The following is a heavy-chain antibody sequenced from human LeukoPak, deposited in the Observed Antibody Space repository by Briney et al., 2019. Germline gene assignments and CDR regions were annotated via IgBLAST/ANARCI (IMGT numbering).Heavy chain of an antibody. D-gene: IGHD3-16*02. CDR2: INPNSGGT. J-gene: IGHJ4*02. V-gene: IGHV1-2*02. CDR3: AREVITFGGVIARDY. CDR1: GYTFTGYY. Sequence: ASVKVSCKASGYTFTGYYMHWVRQAPGQGLEWMGWINPNSGGTNYARKFQGRVTMTRDTSISTAYMELSRLRSDDTAVYYCAREVITFGGVIARDYWGQGTLVTVSS.